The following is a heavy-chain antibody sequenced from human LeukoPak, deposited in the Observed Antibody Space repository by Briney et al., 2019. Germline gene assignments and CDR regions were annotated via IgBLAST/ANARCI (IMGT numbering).Heavy chain of an antibody. J-gene: IGHJ5*02. D-gene: IGHD6-25*01. Sequence: RGSLRLSCAASGFTFSGSAMHWVRQASAKGLEWVGRIRSKANSYATAYAASVEGRFTISRDDSKNTAYLQMNSLKTEDTAVYYCTSRWRIAAPDNWFDPWGQGTLVTVSS. CDR3: TSRWRIAAPDNWFDP. CDR1: GFTFSGSA. CDR2: IRSKANSYAT. V-gene: IGHV3-73*01.